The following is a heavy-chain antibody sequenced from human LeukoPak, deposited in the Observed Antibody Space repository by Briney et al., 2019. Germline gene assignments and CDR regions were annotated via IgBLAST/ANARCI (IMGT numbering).Heavy chain of an antibody. CDR1: GFTFNRYA. D-gene: IGHD5-24*01. CDR3: ADGYNPYFQH. CDR2: ISYDGSNK. J-gene: IGHJ1*01. V-gene: IGHV3-30*01. Sequence: PGGSLRLSCAVSGFTFNRYAMHWVRQAPDKGLEWVAVISYDGSNKYHADSVRGRFTISRDNSENTLYLQMNSLRAEDTAVYYCADGYNPYFQHWGQGILVIVSS.